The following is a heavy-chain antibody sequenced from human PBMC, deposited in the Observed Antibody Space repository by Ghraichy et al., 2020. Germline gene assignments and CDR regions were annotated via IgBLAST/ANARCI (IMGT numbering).Heavy chain of an antibody. CDR1: GFSLGNARMG. CDR3: ARIIRNHLIDY. CDR2: IFSNDEK. V-gene: IGHV2-26*01. J-gene: IGHJ4*02. Sequence: SGPTLVKPTETLTLTCTVSGFSLGNARMGVSWIRQPPGKALEWLAHIFSNDEKSYNTSLKSRLTISEDTSKSQVVLTMTNMDPVDAATYYCARIIRNHLIDYWGQGTLVTVSS.